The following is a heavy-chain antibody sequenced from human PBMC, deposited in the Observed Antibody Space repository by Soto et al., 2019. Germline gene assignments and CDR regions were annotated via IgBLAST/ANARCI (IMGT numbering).Heavy chain of an antibody. J-gene: IGHJ4*02. Sequence: QVHLVQSGAEVKKPGASVKVSCQGSGYAFTTYGITWVRQAPGQGLEWMGGISAHNGNTNYAQKLQGRVTVTRDTSTSTAYMELRSLRYDDTAVYYCARGRDGDSWGQGALVTVSS. CDR1: GYAFTTYG. CDR3: ARGRDGDS. V-gene: IGHV1-18*01. CDR2: ISAHNGNT.